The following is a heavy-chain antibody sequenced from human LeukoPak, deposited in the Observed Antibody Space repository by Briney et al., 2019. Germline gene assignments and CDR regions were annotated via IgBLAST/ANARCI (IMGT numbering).Heavy chain of an antibody. D-gene: IGHD2-21*02. CDR3: ARDSSPYCGGDCYSGH. CDR2: ISYDGSNK. J-gene: IGHJ4*02. CDR1: GFTFSSYA. Sequence: GGSLRLSCAASGFTFSSYAMHWVRQAPGKGLEWVAVISYDGSNKYYADSVKGRFTISRDNPKNTLYLQMNSLRAEDTAVYYCARDSSPYCGGDCYSGHWGQGTLVTVSS. V-gene: IGHV3-30*04.